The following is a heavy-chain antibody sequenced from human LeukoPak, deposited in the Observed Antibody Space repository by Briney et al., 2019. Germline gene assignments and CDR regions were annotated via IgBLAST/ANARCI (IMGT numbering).Heavy chain of an antibody. CDR1: GFTFSSYA. D-gene: IGHD2-2*01. J-gene: IGHJ5*02. CDR3: ARDSVRGSTSLLNWFDP. V-gene: IGHV3-64*01. CDR2: ISSNGGTA. Sequence: GGSLRLSCAASGFTFSSYAMHWVRQAPGKGLEYVSSISSNGGTAYYANSVKGRFTISRDNSKNTLYLQMGSLGAEDMAVYYCARDSVRGSTSLLNWFDPWGQGTLVTVSS.